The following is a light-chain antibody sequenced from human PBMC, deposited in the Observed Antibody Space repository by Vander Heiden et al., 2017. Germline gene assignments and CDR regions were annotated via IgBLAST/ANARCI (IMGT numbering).Light chain of an antibody. CDR1: QSISSY. CDR2: AAS. Sequence: DIQMTQSPSSLSASVGDRVTITCRASQSISSYLNWYQQKPGKAPKLLIYAASSLQSGVPSRFSGSGSGTDFTLTSSSLQPEDFATYYCQQSYSTPRRFGQGTKVEIK. V-gene: IGKV1-39*01. CDR3: QQSYSTPRR. J-gene: IGKJ1*01.